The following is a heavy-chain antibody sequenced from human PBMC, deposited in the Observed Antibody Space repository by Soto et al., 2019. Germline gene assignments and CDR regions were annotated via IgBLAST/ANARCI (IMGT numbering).Heavy chain of an antibody. J-gene: IGHJ4*02. CDR1: GFSFSAHA. CDR3: ARDYVAHPVAAVRFDY. Sequence: QVHLVESGGGVVEPGRSLRLSCVASGFSFSAHALHWVRQAPGKGLEWVSLISYDGDNKYYAESVKGRFTISRDNSKNTVYLQMDRLRVEDTALYYCARDYVAHPVAAVRFDYWGQGALVTVSS. D-gene: IGHD6-19*01. V-gene: IGHV3-30-3*01. CDR2: ISYDGDNK.